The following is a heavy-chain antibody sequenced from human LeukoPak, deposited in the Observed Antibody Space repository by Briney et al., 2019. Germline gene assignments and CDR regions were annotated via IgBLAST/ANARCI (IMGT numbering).Heavy chain of an antibody. CDR1: GFTFSSYG. CDR2: ISYDGSTK. V-gene: IGHV3-30*18. J-gene: IGHJ4*02. D-gene: IGHD1-1*01. CDR3: AKDSREGTCFDY. Sequence: PGGSLRLSCAASGFTFSSYGMHWVRQAPGKGLEWVAVISYDGSTKYYADSVKGRFTISRDNSKATLYLQMDSLRAEDTAVYYCAKDSREGTCFDYWGQGTLVTVSS.